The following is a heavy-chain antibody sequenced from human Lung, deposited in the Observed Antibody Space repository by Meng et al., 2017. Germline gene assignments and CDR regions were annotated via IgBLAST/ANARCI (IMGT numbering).Heavy chain of an antibody. CDR3: ARDEDISAAGKLFGDY. J-gene: IGHJ4*02. CDR1: GYNFPDYV. CDR2: IDPKRGDT. Sequence: VQVLHPGAEEQKPGASVQASCKPSGYNFPDYVLHWVRRAPGQGLEWMGRIDPKRGDTHYAQRFQGRVTMTGDTSISTAYMELSGLRSDDTAMYYCARDEDISAAGKLFGDYWGQGTLVTVSS. V-gene: IGHV1-2*06. D-gene: IGHD6-13*01.